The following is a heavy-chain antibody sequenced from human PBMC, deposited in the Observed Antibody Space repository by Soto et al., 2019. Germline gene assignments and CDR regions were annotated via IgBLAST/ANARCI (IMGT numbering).Heavy chain of an antibody. D-gene: IGHD3-10*01. V-gene: IGHV3-23*01. CDR3: ARDGGYGSGSYYSDD. CDR1: GFTFSSYA. CDR2: TSSSGGST. Sequence: EVQLLESGGGLVQPGGSLRLSCAASGFTFSSYAMSWVRQAPGKGLEWVSTTSSSGGSTYYADSVKGRFTISRDNSKNTFYLQMNSLRAEDMAVYCCARDGGYGSGSYYSDDWGQGTLVTVSS. J-gene: IGHJ4*02.